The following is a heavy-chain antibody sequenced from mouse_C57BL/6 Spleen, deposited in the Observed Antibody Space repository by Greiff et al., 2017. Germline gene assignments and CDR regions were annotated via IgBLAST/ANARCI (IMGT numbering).Heavy chain of an antibody. CDR3: AREKGNYYGLYYAMDY. V-gene: IGHV3-5*01. D-gene: IGHD1-2*01. CDR2: IYYSGTI. J-gene: IGHJ4*01. CDR1: GISITTGNYR. Sequence: EVKLQESGPGLVKPSQTVFLTCTVTGISITTGNYRWSWIRQFPGNKLEWIGYIYYSGTITYNPSLTSRTTITRDTPKNQFFLEMNSLTAEDTATYYCAREKGNYYGLYYAMDYWGQGTSVTVSS.